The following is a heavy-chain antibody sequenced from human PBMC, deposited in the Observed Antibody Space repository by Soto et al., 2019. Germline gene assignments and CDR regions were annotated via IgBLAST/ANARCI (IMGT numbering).Heavy chain of an antibody. Sequence: QVRLQESGPGLLKPSETLSLTCTVSGGSINTFYWSWVRQPAGKGLEWIGRIFSSGSTSFTPSLKSRVAMSVDTSKNHFSLNLSSVTAADMAVYYCAREGSYSAYNFAHGIQLWSFDFWGQGALVTVSS. V-gene: IGHV4-4*07. CDR1: GGSINTFY. D-gene: IGHD5-12*01. CDR3: AREGSYSAYNFAHGIQLWSFDF. CDR2: IFSSGST. J-gene: IGHJ4*02.